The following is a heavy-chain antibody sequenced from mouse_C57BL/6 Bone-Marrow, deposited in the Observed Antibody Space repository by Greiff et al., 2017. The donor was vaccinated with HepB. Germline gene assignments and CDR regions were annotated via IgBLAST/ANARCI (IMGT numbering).Heavy chain of an antibody. CDR3: ARGDFHY. CDR2: INPNNGGT. Sequence: VQLQQSGPELVKPGASVKISCKASGYTFTEVYMNWVKRSHGKSREWIGDINPNNGGTSYNQKFKGKATLTVDKYSSTAYMELRSLTSEDAAVYYCARGDFHYWGQVTTLTVSS. V-gene: IGHV1-26*01. CDR1: GYTFTEVY. J-gene: IGHJ2*01.